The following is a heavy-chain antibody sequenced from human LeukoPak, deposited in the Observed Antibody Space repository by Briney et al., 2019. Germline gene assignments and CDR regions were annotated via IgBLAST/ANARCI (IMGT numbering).Heavy chain of an antibody. J-gene: IGHJ4*02. CDR2: IYPGDSDT. Sequence: GESLKISCKGSGYSFTSYWIGWVRQMPGKGLEWMGIIYPGDSDTRYSPSFQGQVTLSDDKSISTAYLPWSSLKAWDNAVYYCTRRRIDGYNEIDNWGQGTMVTVSS. CDR3: TRRRIDGYNEIDN. CDR1: GYSFTSYW. V-gene: IGHV5-51*01. D-gene: IGHD5-24*01.